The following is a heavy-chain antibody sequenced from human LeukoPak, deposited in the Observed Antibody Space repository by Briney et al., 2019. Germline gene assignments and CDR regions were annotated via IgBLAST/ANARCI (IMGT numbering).Heavy chain of an antibody. CDR2: IYSTGST. J-gene: IGHJ4*02. CDR1: GGSISGYY. V-gene: IGHV4-59*01. Sequence: SETLSLTCTVSGGSISGYYWRWLRHPPGKGLEWIGYIYSTGSTNYNPSFKSRVTISVDTSKSQFSLNLSSVTAADTAVYYCTRRTTVTTLDYWGQGTLVTVSS. D-gene: IGHD4-17*01. CDR3: TRRTTVTTLDY.